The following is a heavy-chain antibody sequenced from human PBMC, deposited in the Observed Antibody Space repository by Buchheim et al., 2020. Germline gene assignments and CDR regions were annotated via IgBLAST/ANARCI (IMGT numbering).Heavy chain of an antibody. V-gene: IGHV3-30*18. J-gene: IGHJ4*02. D-gene: IGHD2/OR15-2a*01. CDR3: TKEPLVNTGYYYPY. CDR2: ISYDGSVD. Sequence: QVQLVESGGGVVQPGRSLRLSCAASGFIFSNFGMHWVRRAPGKGLEWVAVISYDGSVDYYAASVKGRFTISRDNSKNTMWLQMNSLRPEDTAVYYCTKEPLVNTGYYYPYWGQGTL. CDR1: GFIFSNFG.